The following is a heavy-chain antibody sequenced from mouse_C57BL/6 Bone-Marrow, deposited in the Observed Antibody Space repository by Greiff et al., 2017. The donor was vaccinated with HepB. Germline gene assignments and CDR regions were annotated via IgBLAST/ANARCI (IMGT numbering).Heavy chain of an antibody. D-gene: IGHD1-1*01. CDR3: TRSTTVVAYYYAMEY. V-gene: IGHV1-15*01. J-gene: IGHJ4*01. Sequence: VQLQESGAELVRPGASVTLSCKASGYTFTDYEMHWVKQTPVHGLEWIGAIDPETGGTAYNQKFKGKAILTADKSSSTAYMELRSLTSEDSAGYYGTRSTTVVAYYYAMEYWGQGTSVTVSS. CDR1: GYTFTDYE. CDR2: IDPETGGT.